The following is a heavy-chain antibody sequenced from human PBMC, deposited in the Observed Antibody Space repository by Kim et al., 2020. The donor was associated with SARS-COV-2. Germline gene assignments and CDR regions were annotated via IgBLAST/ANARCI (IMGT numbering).Heavy chain of an antibody. CDR3: ASSAAGYSFDY. D-gene: IGHD6-13*01. V-gene: IGHV3-21*01. J-gene: IGHJ4*02. CDR2: I. Sequence: IYYADAVKGRFTISRDNAKNSLYLQMTSLRAEDTAVYYCASSAAGYSFDYWGQGTLVTVSS.